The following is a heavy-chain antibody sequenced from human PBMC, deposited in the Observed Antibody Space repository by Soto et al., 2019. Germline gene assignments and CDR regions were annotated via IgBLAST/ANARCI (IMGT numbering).Heavy chain of an antibody. V-gene: IGHV3-11*01. Sequence: GGSLRLSCAASGFTFSDYYMSWTRQAPGKGLEWVSYISSSGSTIYYADSVKGRFTISRDNAKNSLYLQMNSLRAEDTAVYYCARVTAAAGTGWYFDLWGRGTLVTVSS. D-gene: IGHD6-13*01. CDR2: ISSSGSTI. CDR3: ARVTAAAGTGWYFDL. J-gene: IGHJ2*01. CDR1: GFTFSDYY.